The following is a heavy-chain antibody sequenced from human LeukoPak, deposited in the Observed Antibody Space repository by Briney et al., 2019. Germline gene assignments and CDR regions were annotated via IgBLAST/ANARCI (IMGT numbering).Heavy chain of an antibody. CDR3: ARGSGYSYGHDY. CDR2: IKEDGSEQ. V-gene: IGHV3-7*01. D-gene: IGHD5-18*01. Sequence: GGSLRLSCAVSGFTFNSYWMSWVRQAPGKGLEWVANIKEDGSEQFPVDSVKGRFTISRDNAKNSLYLQMNSLRAEDTAVYYCARGSGYSYGHDYWGQGTLVTVSS. J-gene: IGHJ4*02. CDR1: GFTFNSYW.